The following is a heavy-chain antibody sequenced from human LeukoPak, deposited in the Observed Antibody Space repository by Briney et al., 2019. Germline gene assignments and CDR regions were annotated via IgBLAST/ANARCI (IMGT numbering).Heavy chain of an antibody. V-gene: IGHV4-59*01. J-gene: IGHJ6*02. CDR2: IYYSGST. Sequence: SETLSLTCSVSGGSISTYYWSWIRQPPGKGLEWIGYIYYSGSTNYNPSLKSRVTISVDTSKNQFSLKLTSVTAADTAVYYCARAQLNLLVNFGMDVWGQGTTVTVSS. D-gene: IGHD1-1*01. CDR3: ARAQLNLLVNFGMDV. CDR1: GGSISTYY.